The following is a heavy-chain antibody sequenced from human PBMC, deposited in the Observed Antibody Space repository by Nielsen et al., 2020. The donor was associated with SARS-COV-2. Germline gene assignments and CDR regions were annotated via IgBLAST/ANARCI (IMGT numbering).Heavy chain of an antibody. CDR1: GGSISSSSYY. D-gene: IGHD3-16*01. V-gene: IGHV4-39*01. Sequence: GSLRLSCTVSGGSISSSSYYWGWIRQPPGKGLEWIGSIYYSGSTYYNPSLKSRVTISVDTSKNQFSLKLSSVTAADTAVYYCARGGHYYYYGMDVWGQGTTVTVSS. CDR2: IYYSGST. J-gene: IGHJ6*02. CDR3: ARGGHYYYYGMDV.